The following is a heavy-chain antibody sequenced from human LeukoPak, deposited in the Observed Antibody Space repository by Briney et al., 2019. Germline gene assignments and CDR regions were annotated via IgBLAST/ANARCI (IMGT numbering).Heavy chain of an antibody. V-gene: IGHV1-2*02. Sequence: RGASVKVSCKASGYTFTGYYMHWVRQAPGQGLEWMGWINPNSGGTNYAQKFQGRVTMTRDTSISTAYMELSRLRSDDTAVYYCARGPYGYYDSIPDKIEFDYWGQGTLVTVSS. D-gene: IGHD3-22*01. CDR2: INPNSGGT. J-gene: IGHJ4*02. CDR1: GYTFTGYY. CDR3: ARGPYGYYDSIPDKIEFDY.